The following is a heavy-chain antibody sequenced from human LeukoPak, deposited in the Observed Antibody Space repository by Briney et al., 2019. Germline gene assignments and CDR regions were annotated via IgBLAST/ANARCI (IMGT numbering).Heavy chain of an antibody. J-gene: IGHJ4*02. V-gene: IGHV3-53*01. D-gene: IGHD2-2*01. Sequence: GGSLRLSCAASEFTVSSNYMSWVRQAPGKGLEWVSVIYSGGSTYYADSEKGRFTISRDNSKNTLYLQMNSLRAEDTAVYYCARAWGSSTRKHYFDYWGQGTLVTVSS. CDR1: EFTVSSNY. CDR2: IYSGGST. CDR3: ARAWGSSTRKHYFDY.